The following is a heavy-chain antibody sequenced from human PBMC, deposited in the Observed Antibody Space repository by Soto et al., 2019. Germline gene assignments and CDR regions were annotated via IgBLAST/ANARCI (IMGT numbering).Heavy chain of an antibody. CDR3: ARGEDYGSGSFNWFDP. D-gene: IGHD3-10*01. CDR2: IIPIFGTA. CDR1: GGTFSSYA. V-gene: IGHV1-69*13. Sequence: SVKVSCKASGGTFSSYAISWVRQAPGQGLEWMGGIIPIFGTANYAQKFQGRVTITADESTSTAYMELSSLRSEDTAVYYCARGEDYGSGSFNWFDPWGQGTLVTVSS. J-gene: IGHJ5*02.